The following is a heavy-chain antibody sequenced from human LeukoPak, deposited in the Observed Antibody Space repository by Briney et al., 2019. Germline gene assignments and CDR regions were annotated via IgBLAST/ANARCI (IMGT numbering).Heavy chain of an antibody. V-gene: IGHV4-34*01. J-gene: IGHJ4*02. CDR2: INHSGGT. CDR1: GGSFSGFY. D-gene: IGHD3-3*01. CDR3: ARGLASGYPPIPFDY. Sequence: PSETLSLTCAVYGGSFSGFYWSWIRQPPGKGLEWIGDINHSGGTNYIPSLKSRVTISVDTSKKQFSLKLTSVTAADTAVYYCARGLASGYPPIPFDYWGQGTLVTVSS.